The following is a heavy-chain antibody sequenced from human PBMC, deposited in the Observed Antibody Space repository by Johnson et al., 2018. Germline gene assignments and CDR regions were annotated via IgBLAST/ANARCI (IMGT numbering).Heavy chain of an antibody. V-gene: IGHV3-30*03. D-gene: IGHD3-9*01. CDR3: ARDPYFDTGYYYYYMDV. CDR2: ISYAGCNK. CDR1: GFTFSSYG. Sequence: QVQLVESGGGVVQPGRSLRLSCAASGFTFSSYGLHWVRQAPGKGLEWVAVISYAGCNKYFADSVKGRFTISRDNSKNTRYLQMNSLRAGDTAVYYCARDPYFDTGYYYYYMDVWGKGTTVTVSS. J-gene: IGHJ6*03.